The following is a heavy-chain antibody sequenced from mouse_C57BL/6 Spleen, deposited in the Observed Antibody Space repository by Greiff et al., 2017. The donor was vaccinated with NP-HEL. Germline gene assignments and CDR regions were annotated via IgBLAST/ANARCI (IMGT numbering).Heavy chain of an antibody. V-gene: IGHV1-81*01. J-gene: IGHJ2*01. CDR2: IYPRSGNT. Sequence: QVQLQQSGAELARPGASVKLSCKASGYTFTSYGISWVKQRTGQGLEWIGEIYPRSGNTYYNEKFKGKATLTADKSSSTAYMELRSLTSEDSAVYFCASWGLLRLYFDYWGQGTTLTVSS. CDR1: GYTFTSYG. D-gene: IGHD1-1*01. CDR3: ASWGLLRLYFDY.